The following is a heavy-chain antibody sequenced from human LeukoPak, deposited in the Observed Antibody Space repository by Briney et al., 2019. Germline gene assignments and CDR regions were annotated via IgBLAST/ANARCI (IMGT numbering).Heavy chain of an antibody. Sequence: GGSLRLSCAASGFTFSDYYMNWIRQAPGRGLEWLSYISSTGSAMYYADSVKGRFTISRDNAKNSLYLQMNSLRAEDTAVYYCASDSSGYFGPWGQGTLATVSS. CDR3: ASDSSGYFGP. J-gene: IGHJ5*02. CDR1: GFTFSDYY. D-gene: IGHD3-22*01. CDR2: ISSTGSAM. V-gene: IGHV3-11*01.